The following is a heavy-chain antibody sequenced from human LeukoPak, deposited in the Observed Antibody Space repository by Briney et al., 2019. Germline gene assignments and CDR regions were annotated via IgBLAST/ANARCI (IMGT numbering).Heavy chain of an antibody. Sequence: GGSLRLSCAASGFTFSSYEMNWVRQAPGKGLEWVSYISSSGSTIYYADSVKGRFTISRDNAKNSLYLQMNSLRAEDTAVYYCSRVRGQWLVRAGFDYWGQGTLVTVSS. D-gene: IGHD6-19*01. CDR2: ISSSGSTI. CDR1: GFTFSSYE. V-gene: IGHV3-48*03. J-gene: IGHJ4*02. CDR3: SRVRGQWLVRAGFDY.